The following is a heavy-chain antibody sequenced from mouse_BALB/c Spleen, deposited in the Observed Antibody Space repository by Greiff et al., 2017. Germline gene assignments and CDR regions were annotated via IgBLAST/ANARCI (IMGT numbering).Heavy chain of an antibody. CDR2: ISSGSSTI. CDR1: GFTFSSFG. CDR3: AREGNLAWFAY. D-gene: IGHD2-1*01. J-gene: IGHJ3*01. V-gene: IGHV5-17*02. Sequence: EVQLMESGGGLVQPGGSRKLSCAASGFTFSSFGMHWVRQAPEKGLEWVAYISSGSSTIYYADTVKGRFTISRDNPKNTLFLQMTSLRSEDTAMYYCAREGNLAWFAYWGQGTLVTVSA.